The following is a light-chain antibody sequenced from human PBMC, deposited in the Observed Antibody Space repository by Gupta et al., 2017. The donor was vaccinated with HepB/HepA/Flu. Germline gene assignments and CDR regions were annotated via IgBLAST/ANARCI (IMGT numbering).Light chain of an antibody. CDR2: DAS. Sequence: DIQWTQPPSSLSASVGARVPITCQSSHDISNYLAWYQQKPGKAPKLLIYDASNLETGVPARFSGSGSGTDFTLTISSLQPEDIAAYYCQQYDKPPSTFGPGTKVEIK. V-gene: IGKV1-33*01. CDR3: QQYDKPPST. CDR1: HDISNY. J-gene: IGKJ2*01.